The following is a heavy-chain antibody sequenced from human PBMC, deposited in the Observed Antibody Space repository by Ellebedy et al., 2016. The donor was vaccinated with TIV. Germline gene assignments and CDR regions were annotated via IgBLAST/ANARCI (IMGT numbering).Heavy chain of an antibody. J-gene: IGHJ4*02. CDR1: GFTFSDYA. CDR2: ITKSGDNT. CDR3: AKLSGRGVWSFDY. Sequence: GGSLRLSXAASGFTFSDYAMSWVRQAPGKGLEWVSTITKSGDNTYFAESVKGRFTISRDNSKNTLHLQMNNLRADDTAVYYCAKLSGRGVWSFDYWGQGTLLTVSS. D-gene: IGHD2-21*01. V-gene: IGHV3-23*01.